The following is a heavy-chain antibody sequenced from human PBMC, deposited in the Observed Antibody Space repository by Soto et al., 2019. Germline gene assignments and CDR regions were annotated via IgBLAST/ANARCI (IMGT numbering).Heavy chain of an antibody. D-gene: IGHD4-17*01. CDR3: ARHPRGDGPYY. V-gene: IGHV4-59*08. J-gene: IGHJ4*02. Sequence: SSETLSLTCTVSGGSIRSYYWSWIRQPPGKGLEWIGHIYYSGSTNYNPSLKSRVTISVDTSKNQFSLKLSSVTAADTAVYYCARHPRGDGPYYWGQGTLVTVSS. CDR1: GGSIRSYY. CDR2: IYYSGST.